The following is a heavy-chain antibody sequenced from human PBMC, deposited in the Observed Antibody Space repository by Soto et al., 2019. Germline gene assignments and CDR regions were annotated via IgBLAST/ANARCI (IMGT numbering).Heavy chain of an antibody. CDR2: ISFDGSNK. V-gene: IGHV3-30*18. CDR1: GFMFSRYG. Sequence: PGGALRLSRSASGFMFSRYGIHWGRPAPGKGLEWVAMISFDGSNKFYADSVKGRLTISRDNSKNTLFLQMNSLRDEDTAVYYCVKDPFSGSYNWFDSWGQGTLVTVSS. CDR3: VKDPFSGSYNWFDS. D-gene: IGHD6-13*01. J-gene: IGHJ5*01.